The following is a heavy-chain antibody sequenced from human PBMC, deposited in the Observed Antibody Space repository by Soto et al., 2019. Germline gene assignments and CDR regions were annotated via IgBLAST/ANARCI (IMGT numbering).Heavy chain of an antibody. J-gene: IGHJ5*02. CDR1: GGTFSSYA. V-gene: IGHV1-69*13. D-gene: IGHD2-15*01. Sequence: ASVKVSCKASGGTFSSYAISWVRQAPGQGLEWMGWIIPIFGTANYAQKFQGRVTITADESTSTAYMELSRLRSEDTAVYYCAETKGDMIAAKGSHRFDHWGQGTLVTVSS. CDR3: AETKGDMIAAKGSHRFDH. CDR2: IIPIFGTA.